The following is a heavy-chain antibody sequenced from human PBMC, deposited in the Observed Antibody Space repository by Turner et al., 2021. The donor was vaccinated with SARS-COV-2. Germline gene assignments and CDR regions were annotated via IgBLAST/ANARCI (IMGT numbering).Heavy chain of an antibody. J-gene: IGHJ4*02. CDR3: ARGSPQGWYVPVFDY. Sequence: VQLVESGGGLVKPGGSLRLSCAASGFTFSSYSMNWVRQAPGKGLEWIGSIYYSGSTYYNPSLKSRVTISVDTSKNQFSLKLSSVTAADTAVFYCARGSPQGWYVPVFDYWGQGTLVTVSS. V-gene: IGHV4-59*05. CDR2: IYYSGST. CDR1: GFTFSSYSMN. D-gene: IGHD6-19*01.